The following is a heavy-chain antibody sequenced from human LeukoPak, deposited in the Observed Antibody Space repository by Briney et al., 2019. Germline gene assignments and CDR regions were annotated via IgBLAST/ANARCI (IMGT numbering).Heavy chain of an antibody. Sequence: PSETLFLTCTVSGGSVSGYYWSWIRQPPGKGLEWIGYIYYSGSTNYNPSLKSRVTISVDTSENQFSLKLTSVTAADTAVYYCARLSNYDILTGNSWFDSWGQGTLVTVSS. J-gene: IGHJ5*01. D-gene: IGHD3-9*01. CDR3: ARLSNYDILTGNSWFDS. CDR1: GGSVSGYY. V-gene: IGHV4-59*08. CDR2: IYYSGST.